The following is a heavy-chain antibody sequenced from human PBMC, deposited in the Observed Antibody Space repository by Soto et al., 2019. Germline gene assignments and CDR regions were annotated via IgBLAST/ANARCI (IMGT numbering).Heavy chain of an antibody. CDR1: GFTFSSYW. J-gene: IGHJ6*02. V-gene: IGHV3-7*01. CDR3: ARRVRFGYSGYAGAVPTAYYYYGMDV. Sequence: PGGSLRLSCAASGFTFSSYWMSWVRQAPGKGLEWVANIKQDGSEKYYVDSVKGRFTISRDNAKNSLYLLMNSLRAEDTAVYYCARRVRFGYSGYAGAVPTAYYYYGMDVWGQGTTVTVSS. D-gene: IGHD5-12*01. CDR2: IKQDGSEK.